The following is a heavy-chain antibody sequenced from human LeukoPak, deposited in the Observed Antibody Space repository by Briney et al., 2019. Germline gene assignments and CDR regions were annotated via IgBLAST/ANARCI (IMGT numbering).Heavy chain of an antibody. CDR1: GFTFSGFW. Sequence: GGSLRLSCAVSGFTFSGFWMSWSRQAPGKGLEWVASINSDGSEGYYADVVKGRFTISRDNAKNSLYLQINSLRAEDTAVYYCARSSYSSSSSVWGQGTMVIVSS. CDR2: INSDGSEG. CDR3: ARSSYSSSSSV. D-gene: IGHD6-6*01. V-gene: IGHV3-7*03. J-gene: IGHJ3*01.